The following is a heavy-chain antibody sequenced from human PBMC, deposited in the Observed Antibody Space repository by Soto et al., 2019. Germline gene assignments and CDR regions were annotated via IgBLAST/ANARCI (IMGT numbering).Heavy chain of an antibody. Sequence: ASVKVSCKVSGYTLTELSMHWVRQAPGKGLEWMGGFDPEDGETIYAQKFQGRVTMTRDTSISTAYMELTSLRSEDTAVYYCASDMSTTWGQGTLVTVSS. CDR1: GYTLTELS. V-gene: IGHV1-24*01. J-gene: IGHJ5*02. CDR2: FDPEDGET. D-gene: IGHD2-2*01. CDR3: ASDMSTT.